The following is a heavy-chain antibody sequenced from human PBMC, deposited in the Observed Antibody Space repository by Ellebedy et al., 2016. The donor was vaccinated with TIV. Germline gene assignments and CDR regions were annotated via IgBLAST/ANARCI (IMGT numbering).Heavy chain of an antibody. Sequence: GGSPRLSCKGSGYSFISYWIGWVRQMPGKGLEWMGIIYPADSDTRYSPSFQGQVTISADKSISTAYLQWSSLKASDTAMYYCVRTPASGTKYFDYWGQGTLVTVSS. CDR3: VRTPASGTKYFDY. CDR1: GYSFISYW. V-gene: IGHV5-51*01. D-gene: IGHD6-13*01. J-gene: IGHJ4*02. CDR2: IYPADSDT.